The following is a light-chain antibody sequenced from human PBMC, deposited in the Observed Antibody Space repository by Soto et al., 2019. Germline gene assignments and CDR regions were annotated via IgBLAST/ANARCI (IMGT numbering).Light chain of an antibody. V-gene: IGKV3-20*01. CDR1: QSVGTTY. J-gene: IGKJ1*01. CDR3: QKYGDAPWT. Sequence: ELVWPPSTGTRSLSPGERATLPGRASQSVGTTYLAWYQQRPGQAHRLLIYGASSRATGIPDRFSGSGSGTDFTLSIRRLEPEDFAVYYCQKYGDAPWTVGQGNQVDIK. CDR2: GAS.